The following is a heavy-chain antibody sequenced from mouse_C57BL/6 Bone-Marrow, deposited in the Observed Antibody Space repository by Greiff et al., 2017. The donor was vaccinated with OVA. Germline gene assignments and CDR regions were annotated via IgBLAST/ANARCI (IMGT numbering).Heavy chain of an antibody. J-gene: IGHJ4*01. CDR1: GFTFSSYA. Sequence: EVMLVESGEGLVKPGGSLKLSCAASGFTFSSYAMSWVRQTPEKRLEWVAYISSGGYYIYYADSVKGRFTISRDNARNTLYLQMSSLKSEDTALYYCTRLLDAMDYWGQGTSVTVSS. CDR3: TRLLDAMDY. D-gene: IGHD2-1*01. V-gene: IGHV5-9-1*02. CDR2: ISSGGYYI.